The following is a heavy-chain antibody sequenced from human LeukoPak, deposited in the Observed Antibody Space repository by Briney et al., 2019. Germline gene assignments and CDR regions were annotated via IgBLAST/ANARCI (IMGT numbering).Heavy chain of an antibody. CDR1: GGSTSSYY. CDR3: ARDFLVSSPSFSYFDY. J-gene: IGHJ4*02. D-gene: IGHD6-6*01. CDR2: IYTSGST. V-gene: IGHV4-4*07. Sequence: PSETLSLTCTVSGGSTSSYYWSWIRQPAGKGLEWIGRIYTSGSTNYNPSLKSRVTMSVDTSKNQFSLKLSSVTAADTAVYYCARDFLVSSPSFSYFDYWGQGTLVTVSS.